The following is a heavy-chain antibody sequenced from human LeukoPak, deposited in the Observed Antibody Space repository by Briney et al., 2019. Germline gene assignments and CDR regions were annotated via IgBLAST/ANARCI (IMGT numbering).Heavy chain of an antibody. J-gene: IGHJ4*02. D-gene: IGHD4-17*01. CDR2: INEDSGSI. V-gene: IGHV3-9*01. CDR3: AKTTVTTVADGPFDY. CDR1: GFTFGDYV. Sequence: GRSLRLSCAASGFTFGDYVMHWVRQAPGRGLDWDSGINEDSGSIGYADSVRGRFTISRDNAKNSLYLQMNSLRAEDTALYYCAKTTVTTVADGPFDYWGQGTLVTVSS.